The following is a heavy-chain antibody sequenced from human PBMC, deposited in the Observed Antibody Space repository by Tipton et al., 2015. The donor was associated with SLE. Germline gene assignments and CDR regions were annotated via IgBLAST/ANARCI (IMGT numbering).Heavy chain of an antibody. CDR2: INPNSGGT. J-gene: IGHJ4*02. D-gene: IGHD3-22*01. CDR3: ARSYNSSGYYASFDY. CDR1: GYTFTGYY. Sequence: QSGAEVKKPGASVKVSCKASGYTFTGYYMHWVRQAPGQGLEWMGWINPNSGGTNYAQKFQGRVTMTRDTSISTAYMELSRLGSDDTAVYYCARSYNSSGYYASFDYWGQGTLVTVSS. V-gene: IGHV1-2*02.